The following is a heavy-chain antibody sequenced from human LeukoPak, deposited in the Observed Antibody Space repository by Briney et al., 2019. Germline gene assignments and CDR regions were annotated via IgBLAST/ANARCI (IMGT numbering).Heavy chain of an antibody. CDR2: INPSGGST. Sequence: ASVKVSCKASGYTFTSYYMHWVRQAPGQGLEWMGIINPSGGSTSYAQKFQGRVTMTRDTSTSTVYMELSSLSSEDTAVYYCASSGVPYYYDSSGYYHSDYWGQGTLVTVSS. V-gene: IGHV1-46*01. CDR1: GYTFTSYY. J-gene: IGHJ4*02. CDR3: ASSGVPYYYDSSGYYHSDY. D-gene: IGHD3-22*01.